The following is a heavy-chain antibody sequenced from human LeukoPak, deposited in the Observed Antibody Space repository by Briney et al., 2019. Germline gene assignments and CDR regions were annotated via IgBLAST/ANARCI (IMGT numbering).Heavy chain of an antibody. CDR3: AKDAFDYYDSSGPES. CDR2: ISYDGSNK. Sequence: GRSLRLSCAASGFTFSSYGMHWVRQAPGRGLEWVAVISYDGSNKYYADSVKGRFTISRDNSKNTLYLQMNSLRAEETAVYYCAKDAFDYYDSSGPESWGQGTLVTVSS. V-gene: IGHV3-30*18. D-gene: IGHD3-22*01. J-gene: IGHJ5*02. CDR1: GFTFSSYG.